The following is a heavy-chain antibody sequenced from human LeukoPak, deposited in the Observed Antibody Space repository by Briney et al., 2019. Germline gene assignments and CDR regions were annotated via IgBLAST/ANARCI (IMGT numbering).Heavy chain of an antibody. CDR2: ISSSNYI. CDR3: ARETYCTSTTCPIGDHFDY. J-gene: IGHJ4*02. Sequence: GGSLRLSCAASGFTFSNYWMSWVRQAPGKGLEWVSSISSSNYIYYVDSLKGRFTISRDNAKNSLYLQMNSLRAEDTAVYYCARETYCTSTTCPIGDHFDYWGQGTLVTVSS. D-gene: IGHD2-2*01. V-gene: IGHV3-21*01. CDR1: GFTFSNYW.